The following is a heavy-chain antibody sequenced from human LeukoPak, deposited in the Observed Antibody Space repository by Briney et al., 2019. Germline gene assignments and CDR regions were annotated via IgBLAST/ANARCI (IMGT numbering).Heavy chain of an antibody. V-gene: IGHV4-34*01. D-gene: IGHD2-21*01. CDR1: GGSFSGYY. Sequence: SETLSLTCAVYGGSFSGYYWSWIRQPPGKGLEWIGEINHSGSTNYNLSLKSRVTISVDTSKNQFSLKLSSVTAADTAVYYCASPKSDGYDAFDIWGQGTMVTVSS. CDR2: INHSGST. CDR3: ASPKSDGYDAFDI. J-gene: IGHJ3*02.